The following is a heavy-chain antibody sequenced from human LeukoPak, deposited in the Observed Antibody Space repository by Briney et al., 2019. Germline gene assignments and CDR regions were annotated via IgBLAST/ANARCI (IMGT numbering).Heavy chain of an antibody. CDR2: INHSGST. V-gene: IGHV4-39*07. CDR1: GGSISSGGYY. J-gene: IGHJ4*02. Sequence: SETLSLTCTVSGGSISSGGYYWSWIRQPPGKGLEWIGEINHSGSTNYNPSLKSRVTISVDTSKNQFSLKLSSVTAADTAVYYCARGRIMITFGGVIVPLYFDYWGQGTLVTVSS. D-gene: IGHD3-16*02. CDR3: ARGRIMITFGGVIVPLYFDY.